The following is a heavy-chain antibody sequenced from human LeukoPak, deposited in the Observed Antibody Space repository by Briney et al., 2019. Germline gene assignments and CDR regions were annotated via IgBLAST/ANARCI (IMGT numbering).Heavy chain of an antibody. D-gene: IGHD3-16*01. J-gene: IGHJ4*02. CDR3: AGPGGNFDY. CDR1: GFTFSSYA. Sequence: GGSLRLSCAASGFTFSSYAMSWVRQAPGKGLEWVAVISYDGSNKYYADSVKGRFTISRDNSKNTLYLQMNSLRAEDTAVYYCAGPGGNFDYWGQGTLVTVSS. CDR2: ISYDGSNK. V-gene: IGHV3-30*03.